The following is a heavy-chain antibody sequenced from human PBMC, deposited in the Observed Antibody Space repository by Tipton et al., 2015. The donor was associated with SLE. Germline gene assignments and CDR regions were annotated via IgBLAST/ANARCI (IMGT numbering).Heavy chain of an antibody. D-gene: IGHD3-3*01. CDR3: ARDLFVEFYRSWSDYAYYFDY. CDR2: IYHSGST. V-gene: IGHV4-38-2*02. J-gene: IGHJ4*02. CDR1: GYSISSGFY. Sequence: TLSLTCSVSGYSISSGFYWGWLRQSPGMGLEWIGSIYHSGSTQYNPSLKSRVTISVDTSGNQVSLRLRSVTAADTAVYYCARDLFVEFYRSWSDYAYYFDYWGQGVLVTVSS.